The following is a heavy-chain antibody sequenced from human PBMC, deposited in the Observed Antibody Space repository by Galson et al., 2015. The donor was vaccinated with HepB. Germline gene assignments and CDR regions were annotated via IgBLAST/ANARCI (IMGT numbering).Heavy chain of an antibody. CDR2: ISSSGDRP. V-gene: IGHV3-23*01. CDR1: GFTFNNYA. CDR3: AKDVVTSGWNYFDY. J-gene: IGHJ4*02. D-gene: IGHD6-19*01. Sequence: SLRLSCAASGFTFNNYAMSWVRQAPGKGLEWVSAISSSGDRPRYADSVKGRFTISRDNSKNTVYLQMNSLRAEDTAVYYCAKDVVTSGWNYFDYWGQGTLVTVSS.